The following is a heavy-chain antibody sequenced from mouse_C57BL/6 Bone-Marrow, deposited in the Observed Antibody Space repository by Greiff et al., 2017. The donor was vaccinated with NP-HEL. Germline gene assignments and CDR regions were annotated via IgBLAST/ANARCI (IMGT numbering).Heavy chain of an antibody. V-gene: IGHV3-1*01. CDR2: ISYSGST. CDR3: ARSSFYWYFDV. Sequence: EVQVVESGPGMVKPSQSLSLTCTVTGYSITSGYDWHWIRHFPGNKLEWMGYISYSGSTNYNPSLKSRISITHDTSKNHFFLKLNSVTTEDTATYYCARSSFYWYFDVWGTGTTVTVSS. CDR1: GYSITSGYD. D-gene: IGHD1-1*01. J-gene: IGHJ1*03.